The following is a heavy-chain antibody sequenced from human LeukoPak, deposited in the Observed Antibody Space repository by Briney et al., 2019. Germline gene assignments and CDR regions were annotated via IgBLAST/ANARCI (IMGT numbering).Heavy chain of an antibody. Sequence: RPSETLSLTCTVSGGSISSYYWRWIRQPAGKGLEWIGRIYTSESTNYNPSLKSRVTMSVDTSKNQFSLKLSSVTAADTAVYYCARALYSSSSPYYGMDVWGQGTTVTVSS. D-gene: IGHD6-6*01. V-gene: IGHV4-4*07. CDR3: ARALYSSSSPYYGMDV. J-gene: IGHJ6*02. CDR1: GGSISSYY. CDR2: IYTSEST.